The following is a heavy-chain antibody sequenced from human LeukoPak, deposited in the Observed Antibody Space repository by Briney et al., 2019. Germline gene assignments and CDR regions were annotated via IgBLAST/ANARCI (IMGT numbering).Heavy chain of an antibody. CDR1: GFIFETYW. Sequence: GGSLRLSCAASGFIFETYWMNWVRQVPGEGLEWVANMKHDGSEEYYVESVKGRLIISRDNANKLLYLQMNSLRTEDTAIYYCARKAAGWGVLDHWGQGLLVTVSS. D-gene: IGHD3-10*01. J-gene: IGHJ4*02. V-gene: IGHV3-7*03. CDR3: ARKAAGWGVLDH. CDR2: MKHDGSEE.